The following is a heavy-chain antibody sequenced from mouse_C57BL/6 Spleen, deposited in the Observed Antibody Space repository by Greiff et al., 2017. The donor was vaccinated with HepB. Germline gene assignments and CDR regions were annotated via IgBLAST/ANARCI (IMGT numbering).Heavy chain of an antibody. J-gene: IGHJ2*01. Sequence: DVHLVESGGDLVKPGGSLKLSCAASGFTFSSYGMSWVRQTPDKRLEWVATISSGGSYTYYPDSVKGRFTISRDNAKNTLYLQMSSLKSEDTAMYYCARQEESHYFDYWGQGTTLTVSS. CDR2: ISSGGSYT. V-gene: IGHV5-6*01. CDR1: GFTFSSYG. CDR3: ARQEESHYFDY.